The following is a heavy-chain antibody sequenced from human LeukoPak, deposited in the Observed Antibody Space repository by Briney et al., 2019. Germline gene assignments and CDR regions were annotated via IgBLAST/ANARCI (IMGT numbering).Heavy chain of an antibody. CDR2: IYDRGST. Sequence: SETLSLTCTVSGGSISGYYWSWIRQPQGKGLEWIGNIYDRGSTKYNPSLKGRVTISVDTSKNQFSLRLSSVTAADTAVYYCARGRTFDNWGQGTLVTVSS. CDR1: GGSISGYY. J-gene: IGHJ4*02. V-gene: IGHV4-59*12. CDR3: ARGRTFDN.